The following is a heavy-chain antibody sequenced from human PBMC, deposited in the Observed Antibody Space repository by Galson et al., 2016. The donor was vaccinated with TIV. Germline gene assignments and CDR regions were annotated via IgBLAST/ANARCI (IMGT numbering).Heavy chain of an antibody. CDR3: AVWSNIYFFAL. CDR2: IDPTSGGT. J-gene: IGHJ4*02. CDR1: GYTFVTYY. V-gene: IGHV1-46*01. Sequence: SVKVSCKASGYTFVTYYIHWVRQAPGQGLEWVGVIDPTSGGTIYAQRFQGRVTMTRDMSTSTVYMDLSNLRSDDTAVFYCAVWSNIYFFALWGQGTLITVSS. D-gene: IGHD2-2*02.